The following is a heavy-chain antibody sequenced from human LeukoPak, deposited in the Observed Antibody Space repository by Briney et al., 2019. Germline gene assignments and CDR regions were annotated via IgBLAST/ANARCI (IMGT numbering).Heavy chain of an antibody. Sequence: PGGSLRLSCGASGFRFSDYWMSWVRQAPGKGLEWVAYIKKTGSETYYVDSVKGRFTITRDNTRSSLFLQMYSLRAEDTAVYFCAREDGYCSGGNCYSYFDSWGQGTLVTVSS. J-gene: IGHJ4*02. CDR1: GFRFSDYW. CDR2: IKKTGSET. V-gene: IGHV3-7*01. D-gene: IGHD2-15*01. CDR3: AREDGYCSGGNCYSYFDS.